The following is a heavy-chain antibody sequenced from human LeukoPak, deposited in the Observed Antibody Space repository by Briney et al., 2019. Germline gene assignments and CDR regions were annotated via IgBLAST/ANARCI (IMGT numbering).Heavy chain of an antibody. CDR3: ARIERGAAAGTPFGY. J-gene: IGHJ4*02. V-gene: IGHV1-2*02. CDR1: GYTFTGYY. Sequence: ASVKVSCKASGYTFTGYYMHWVRQAPGQGLEWMGWINPNSGGTNYAQKFQGRVTMTRDTSISTAYMELSRLRSDDTAVYYCARIERGAAAGTPFGYWGQGTLVTVSS. CDR2: INPNSGGT. D-gene: IGHD6-13*01.